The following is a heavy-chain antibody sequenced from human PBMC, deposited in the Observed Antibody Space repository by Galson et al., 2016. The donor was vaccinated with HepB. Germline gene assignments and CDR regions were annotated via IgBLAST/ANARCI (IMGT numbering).Heavy chain of an antibody. Sequence: SVKVSCKASGYTFTNFDINWVRQAPGQGLEWMGWMNPNNANTGSAEKFLGRVTMTRDTSISIACMELSSLRFEDTAVYYCAREYYDSSGYVHFDLWGRGTLVTVSS. CDR2: MNPNNANT. CDR1: GYTFTNFD. J-gene: IGHJ2*01. CDR3: AREYYDSSGYVHFDL. D-gene: IGHD3-22*01. V-gene: IGHV1-8*01.